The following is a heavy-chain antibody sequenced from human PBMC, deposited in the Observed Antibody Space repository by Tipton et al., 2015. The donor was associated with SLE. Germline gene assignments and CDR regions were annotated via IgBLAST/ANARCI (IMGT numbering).Heavy chain of an antibody. J-gene: IGHJ6*02. CDR3: ARALLDVVPGPSGMDV. CDR2: INWNSGSI. Sequence: SLRLSCAASGFTFDDYAMHWVRQAPGKGLEWVSGINWNSGSIVYADSVKGRFTISRDNAKTSLYLQMNSLRAEDTALYYCARALLDVVPGPSGMDVWGQGTTITVSS. V-gene: IGHV3-9*01. D-gene: IGHD2-15*01. CDR1: GFTFDDYA.